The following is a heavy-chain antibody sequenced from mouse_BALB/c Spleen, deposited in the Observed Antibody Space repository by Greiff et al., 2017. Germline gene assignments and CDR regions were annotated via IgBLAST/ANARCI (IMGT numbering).Heavy chain of an antibody. V-gene: IGHV1-12*01. J-gene: IGHJ2*01. CDR2: IYPGNGDT. Sequence: LQQPGAELVKPGASVKMSCKASGYTFTSYNMHWVKQTPGQGLEWIGAIYPGNGDTSYNQKFKGKATLTADKSSSTAYMQLSSLTSEDSAVYYCARGNDGYPYFDYWGQGTTLTVSS. CDR1: GYTFTSYN. D-gene: IGHD2-3*01. CDR3: ARGNDGYPYFDY.